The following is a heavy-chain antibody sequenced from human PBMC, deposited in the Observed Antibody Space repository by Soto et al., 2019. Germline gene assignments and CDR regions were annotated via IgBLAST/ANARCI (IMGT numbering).Heavy chain of an antibody. CDR2: INHSGST. Sequence: SETLSLTCAVYGGSFSGYYWSWIRQPPGKGLEWIGEINHSGSTNYNPSLKSRVTISVDTSKNQFSLKLSSVTAADTAVYYCARGGGIAAAGTYFDYWGQGTLVTVSS. CDR3: ARGGGIAAAGTYFDY. J-gene: IGHJ4*02. V-gene: IGHV4-34*01. CDR1: GGSFSGYY. D-gene: IGHD6-13*01.